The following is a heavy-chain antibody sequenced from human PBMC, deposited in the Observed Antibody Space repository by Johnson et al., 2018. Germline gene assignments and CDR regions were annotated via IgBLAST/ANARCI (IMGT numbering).Heavy chain of an antibody. D-gene: IGHD1-26*01. V-gene: IGHV3-74*02. CDR1: GFAFSDFW. CDR2: VNTDGSSA. Sequence: VQLVESGGGLVQPGGSLRLCCAASGFAFSDFWMHWVRQAPGKGLVWVSRVNTDGSSATYADSGKGRFTISRDNAKNTVYLHMSSLRAEDTAVYYCAMTPYSGNFYPWDYWGQGTLVTVSS. CDR3: AMTPYSGNFYPWDY. J-gene: IGHJ4*02.